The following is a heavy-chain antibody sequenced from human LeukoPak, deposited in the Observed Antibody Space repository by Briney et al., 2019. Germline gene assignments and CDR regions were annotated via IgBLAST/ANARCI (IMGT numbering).Heavy chain of an antibody. D-gene: IGHD5-12*01. J-gene: IGHJ4*02. V-gene: IGHV3-74*01. CDR2: INSDGSST. CDR1: GFTFSSYW. Sequence: GGSLRLSCAASGFTFSSYWMHWVRQAPGKGLAWVSRINSDGSSTSYADSVKGRFTISRDNAKNTLYLQMNSLRAEDTAVYYCARVGYSGYDHFGYWGQGTLVTVSS. CDR3: ARVGYSGYDHFGY.